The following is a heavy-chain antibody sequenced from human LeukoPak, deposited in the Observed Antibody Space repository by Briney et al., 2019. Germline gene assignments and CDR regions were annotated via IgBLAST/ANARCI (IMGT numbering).Heavy chain of an antibody. J-gene: IGHJ6*04. D-gene: IGHD3-9*01. CDR2: IYYSGST. V-gene: IGHV4-59*01. Sequence: SETLSLTCTVSGGSLSSYYWRWIRQPPGKRLEWIGYIYYSGSTNYKPSLKSRVTISVDTSKNQFSLKLSSVTAADTAVYYCARDMRYILTGYYPSTDGLSYGMDVWGKGTTVTVSS. CDR1: GGSLSSYY. CDR3: ARDMRYILTGYYPSTDGLSYGMDV.